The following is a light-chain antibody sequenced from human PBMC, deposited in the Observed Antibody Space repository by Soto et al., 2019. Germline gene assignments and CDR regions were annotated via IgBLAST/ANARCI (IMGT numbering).Light chain of an antibody. CDR3: QYYASRLRVSCYV. CDR1: SSNIGAGYD. V-gene: IGLV1-40*01. Sequence: HSVLTQPPSVSGGPGQRVTICCTGSSSNIGAGYDVHWYQQLPGTAPKLLIYGNSNRPSGVPDRFSGSKSGTSASLAITGLQAEDEAYYYCQYYASRLRVSCYVFVNGYMVTVL. J-gene: IGLJ1*01. CDR2: GNS.